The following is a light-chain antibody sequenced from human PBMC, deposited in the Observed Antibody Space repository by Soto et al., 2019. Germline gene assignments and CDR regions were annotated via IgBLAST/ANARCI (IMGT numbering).Light chain of an antibody. CDR1: SSNIGAHYD. CDR2: GNS. Sequence: SVLTQPPSVSGAPGQRVTISCTGSSSNIGAHYDVHWYQQLPGTAPKLLIYGNSNRPSGVPDRFSGSESGTSASLAITGLQAEDEADYYCQSYDNSLSVYVFGTGTKLTVL. V-gene: IGLV1-40*01. CDR3: QSYDNSLSVYV. J-gene: IGLJ1*01.